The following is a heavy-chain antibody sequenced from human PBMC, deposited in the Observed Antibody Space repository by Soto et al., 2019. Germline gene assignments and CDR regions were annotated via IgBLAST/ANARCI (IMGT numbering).Heavy chain of an antibody. CDR2: ISSSSSYT. CDR1: GFTFSDYY. J-gene: IGHJ4*02. CDR3: ASVNYYDSSGYNY. D-gene: IGHD3-22*01. V-gene: IGHV3-11*06. Sequence: QVQLVESGGGLVKPGGSLRLSCAASGFTFSDYYMSWIRQAPGKGLEWVSYISSSSSYTNYADSVKGRFTISRDNAKNSLYLQMNSLRAEDTAVYYCASVNYYDSSGYNYWGQGTLVTVSS.